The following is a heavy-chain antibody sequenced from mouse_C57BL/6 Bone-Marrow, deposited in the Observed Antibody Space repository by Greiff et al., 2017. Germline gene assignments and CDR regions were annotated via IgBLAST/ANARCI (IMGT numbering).Heavy chain of an antibody. CDR1: GYTFTSYT. V-gene: IGHV1-4*01. CDR2: INPSSGYT. CDR3: ARSVWGFAY. Sequence: QVQLKQSGAELARPGASVKMSCKASGYTFTSYTMHWVKQRPGQGLEWIGYINPSSGYTKYNQKFKDTATLTADKSSSTAYMQLSSLTSEDSAVYYCARSVWGFAYWGQGTLVTVSA. D-gene: IGHD2-10*02. J-gene: IGHJ3*01.